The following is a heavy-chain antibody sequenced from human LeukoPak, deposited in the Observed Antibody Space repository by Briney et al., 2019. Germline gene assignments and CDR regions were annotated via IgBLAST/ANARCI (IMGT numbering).Heavy chain of an antibody. V-gene: IGHV3-30*18. CDR3: AKDLGSSGWFNDY. D-gene: IGHD6-19*01. Sequence: GRSLRLSCAASGFTFSSYGMHWVRQAPGKGLEWVAVISYDGSNKYYADSVKDRFTISRDNSKNTLYLQMDSLRAEDTAVYYCAKDLGSSGWFNDYWGQGTLVTVSS. J-gene: IGHJ4*02. CDR1: GFTFSSYG. CDR2: ISYDGSNK.